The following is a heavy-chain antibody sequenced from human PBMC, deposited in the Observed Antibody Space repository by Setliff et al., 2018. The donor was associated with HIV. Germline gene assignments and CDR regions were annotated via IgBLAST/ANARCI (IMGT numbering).Heavy chain of an antibody. CDR1: GGSISRRDYC. CDR2: VYYTWNT. D-gene: IGHD2-21*01. V-gene: IGHV4-39*01. J-gene: IGHJ3*02. Sequence: PSETLSLTCTVSGGSISRRDYCWGWIRQPPGKGLEWIGSVYYTWNTYYNPSLKSRVTVSIDTSKNQFSLKLSSVTATDTAVYYCARHSIAVVIGVPERDDAFDIWGHGTMVTVSS. CDR3: ARHSIAVVIGVPERDDAFDI.